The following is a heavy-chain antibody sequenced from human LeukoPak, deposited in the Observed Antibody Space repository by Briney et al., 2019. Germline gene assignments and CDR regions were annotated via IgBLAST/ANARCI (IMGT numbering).Heavy chain of an antibody. Sequence: ASVKVSRKASGYTFTGYYMHWVRQAPGQGLEWMGWINPNSGGTNYAQKFQGRVTMTTDTSTSTAYMELRSLRSDDTAVYYCASRVGYREDAFDIWGQGTMVTVSS. CDR1: GYTFTGYY. D-gene: IGHD1-26*01. J-gene: IGHJ3*02. V-gene: IGHV1-2*02. CDR3: ASRVGYREDAFDI. CDR2: INPNSGGT.